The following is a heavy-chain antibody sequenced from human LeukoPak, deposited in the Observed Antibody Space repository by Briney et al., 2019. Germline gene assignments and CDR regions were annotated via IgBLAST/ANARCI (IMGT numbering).Heavy chain of an antibody. CDR2: INQDGSEK. J-gene: IGHJ4*02. Sequence: PGGSLRLSCAASGFTFRAYWMSWVRQAPGKGLEWVANINQDGSEKDYVDSVKGRFTISRDSARNSLYLQMNTVRAEDTAVYFCARLRYTYGKNFDYWGQGALVTVSS. V-gene: IGHV3-7*01. D-gene: IGHD5-18*01. CDR1: GFTFRAYW. CDR3: ARLRYTYGKNFDY.